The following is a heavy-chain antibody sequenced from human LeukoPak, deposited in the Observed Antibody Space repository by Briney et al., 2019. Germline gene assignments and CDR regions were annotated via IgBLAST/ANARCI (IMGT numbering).Heavy chain of an antibody. CDR2: ISSSSSYI. J-gene: IGHJ6*02. CDR3: ARGTYSGYETYGMDV. V-gene: IGHV3-21*01. Sequence: GGSLRLSCAASGFTFSSYSMNWVRQAPGKGLEWVSSISSSSSYIYYADSVKGRFTISRDNAKNSLYLQMNSLRAEDTAVYYCARGTYSGYETYGMDVWGQGTTVTVSS. D-gene: IGHD5-12*01. CDR1: GFTFSSYS.